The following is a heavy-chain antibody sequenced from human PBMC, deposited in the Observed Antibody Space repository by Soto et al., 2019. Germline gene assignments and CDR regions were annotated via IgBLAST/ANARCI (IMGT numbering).Heavy chain of an antibody. CDR1: GGSISSSSYY. V-gene: IGHV4-39*01. J-gene: IGHJ6*02. D-gene: IGHD6-6*01. Sequence: PSETLSLTCTVSGGSISSSSYYWGWIRQPPGKGLEWIGSIYYSGSTYYNPSLKSRVTISVDTSKNQFSLKLSSVTAADTAVYYCARSIGPNYGMDVWGQGTTVTAP. CDR3: ARSIGPNYGMDV. CDR2: IYYSGST.